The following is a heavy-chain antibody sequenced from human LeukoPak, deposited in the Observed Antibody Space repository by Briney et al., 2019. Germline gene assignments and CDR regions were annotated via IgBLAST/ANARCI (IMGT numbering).Heavy chain of an antibody. D-gene: IGHD3-10*01. J-gene: IGHJ5*02. CDR3: AKDRQRVRDRGWFDP. V-gene: IGHV3-23*01. CDR2: ISGSGGST. CDR1: GFTFSSYA. Sequence: PGGSLRLSCAASGFTFSSYAMSWVRQAPGKGLEWVSAISGSGGSTYYADSVKGRFTISRDNSKNTLYLQMNSLRAEDTAVYYCAKDRQRVRDRGWFDPWGQGTLVTVSS.